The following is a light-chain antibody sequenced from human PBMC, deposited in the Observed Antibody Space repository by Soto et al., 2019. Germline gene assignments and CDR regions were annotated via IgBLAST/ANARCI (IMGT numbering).Light chain of an antibody. J-gene: IGLJ2*01. V-gene: IGLV2-8*01. Sequence: QSALTQPPSASGSPGQSVTITCSGTSSDVGEENYVSWYQQHPGKVPKLLIYDVNKRPSGVPPRFSGSKSANTASLTISGLQAADEADYYCNSYAGGLVLFGGGTKLTVL. CDR3: NSYAGGLVL. CDR2: DVN. CDR1: SSDVGEENY.